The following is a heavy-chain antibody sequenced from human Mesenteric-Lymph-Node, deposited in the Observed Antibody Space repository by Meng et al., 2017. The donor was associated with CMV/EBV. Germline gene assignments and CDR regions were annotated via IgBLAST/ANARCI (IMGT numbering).Heavy chain of an antibody. D-gene: IGHD1-7*01. CDR2: MNPNSGNT. CDR3: AREEYNWNSYYYYYYGMDV. V-gene: IGHV1-8*01. J-gene: IGHJ6*02. CDR1: GYTFTSYD. Sequence: ASVKVSCKASGYTFTSYDINWVRQATGQGLEWMGWMNPNSGNTGYAQKFQGRVTMTRNTSISTAYMELSSLRSEDTAVYYCAREEYNWNSYYYYYYGMDVWGQGTTVTVSS.